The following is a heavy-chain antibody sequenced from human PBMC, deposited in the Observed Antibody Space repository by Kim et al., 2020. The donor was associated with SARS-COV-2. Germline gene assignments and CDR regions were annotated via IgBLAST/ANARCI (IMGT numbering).Heavy chain of an antibody. J-gene: IGHJ4*02. Sequence: EWMGNSKSTGTTYYNPSLKSRIAISLQTSANQFSLKLTSVTAADTAIYYCASSFSYGSGTHRAYDNWGQGTLVTVSS. CDR3: ASSFSYGSGTHRAYDN. CDR2: SKSTGTT. V-gene: IGHV4-31*02. D-gene: IGHD3-10*01.